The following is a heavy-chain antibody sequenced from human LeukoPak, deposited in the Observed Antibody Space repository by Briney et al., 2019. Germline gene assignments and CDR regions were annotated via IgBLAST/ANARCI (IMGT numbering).Heavy chain of an antibody. V-gene: IGHV3-11*01. J-gene: IGHJ6*03. CDR1: GFTFSDYY. D-gene: IGHD7-27*01. CDR3: VRDRANWGSGYYYYYMDV. CDR2: ISSSGSTI. Sequence: GGSLRLSCAASGFTFSDYYMNWIRQAPGKGLEWVSYISSSGSTIYYADSVKGRFTISRDNAKNSLYLQMNSLRAEDTAVYYCVRDRANWGSGYYYYYMDVWGKGTTVTVSS.